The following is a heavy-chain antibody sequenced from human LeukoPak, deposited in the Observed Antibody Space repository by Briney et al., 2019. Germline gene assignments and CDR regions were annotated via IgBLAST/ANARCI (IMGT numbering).Heavy chain of an antibody. J-gene: IGHJ4*02. CDR1: GFTFSSFG. D-gene: IGHD4-17*01. CDR2: IRDDGTNK. V-gene: IGHV3-30*02. CDR3: AKPDDYGDYYYFDY. Sequence: PGGSLRLSCAASGFTFSSFGMHWVRQAPGKGLEWVALIRDDGTNKYYADSVKGRFTISRDNSKSTLYLQMNSLRAEDTAVYYCAKPDDYGDYYYFDYWGQGTLVTVSS.